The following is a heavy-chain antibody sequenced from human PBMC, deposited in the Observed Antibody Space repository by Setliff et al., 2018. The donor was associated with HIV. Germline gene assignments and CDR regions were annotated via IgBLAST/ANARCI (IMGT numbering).Heavy chain of an antibody. Sequence: SETLSLTCTVSGDSISSGSHYWSWIRQPAGKGLEWIGHIYTGGNANYNPSLQSRVTISVDKSKNQFSLKLSSVTAADTAVYYCARARQVARIWFGELLRISWFDPWGQGTLVTVSS. J-gene: IGHJ5*02. CDR1: GDSISSGSHY. CDR3: ARARQVARIWFGELLRISWFDP. V-gene: IGHV4-61*09. CDR2: IYTGGNA. D-gene: IGHD3-10*01.